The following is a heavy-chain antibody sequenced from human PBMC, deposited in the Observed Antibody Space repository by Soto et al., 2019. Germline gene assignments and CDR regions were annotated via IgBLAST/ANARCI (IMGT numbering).Heavy chain of an antibody. J-gene: IGHJ6*02. CDR2: IRSKDNSYAT. D-gene: IGHD2-2*01. Sequence: EVQLVESGGGLVQPGGSLKLSCAASGVTFSGSAMHWVRQASGKGLEWVGRIRSKDNSYATAYAVSVKGRFTISRDDPKHAAYLQMNSLKPEDTALYYCTAQVSITYQYYYYGIDVWGQGTTVTGSS. CDR1: GVTFSGSA. V-gene: IGHV3-73*02. CDR3: TAQVSITYQYYYYGIDV.